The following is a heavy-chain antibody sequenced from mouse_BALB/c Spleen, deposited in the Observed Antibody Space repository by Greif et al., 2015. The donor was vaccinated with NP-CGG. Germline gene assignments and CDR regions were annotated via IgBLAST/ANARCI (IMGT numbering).Heavy chain of an antibody. CDR3: ARGVITTAPFAY. CDR2: IYPGDGDT. J-gene: IGHJ3*01. V-gene: IGHV1-80*01. D-gene: IGHD1-2*01. CDR1: GYAFSSYW. Sequence: VKLQESGAELVRPGSSVKISCKASGYAFSSYWMNWVKQRPGQGLEWIGQIYPGDGDTNYNGKFKGKATLTADKSSSTAYMQLSSLTSEDSAVYFCARGVITTAPFAYWGQGTLVTVSA.